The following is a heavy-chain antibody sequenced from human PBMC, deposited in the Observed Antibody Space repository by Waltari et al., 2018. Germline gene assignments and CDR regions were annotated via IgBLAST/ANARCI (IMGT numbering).Heavy chain of an antibody. CDR1: GCYVSRNY. D-gene: IGHD6-19*01. CDR2: LYSDGRT. V-gene: IGHV3-53*01. J-gene: IGHJ4*02. CDR3: AREVYRSGGH. Sequence: EMQLVESGGGLIQPGESLRLFCAVSGCYVSRNYMSWVRQARGGGLQWVSILYSDGRTFYADSVKGRFTISRDNSKNTVYLEMNSLRAEDTAMYYCAREVYRSGGHWGQGTLVTVSS.